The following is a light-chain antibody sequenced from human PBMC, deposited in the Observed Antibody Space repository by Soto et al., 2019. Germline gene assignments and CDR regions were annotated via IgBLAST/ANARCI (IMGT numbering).Light chain of an antibody. CDR2: EVN. V-gene: IGLV2-8*01. CDR3: SSYAGSILV. Sequence: QSALTQPPSASGSPGQSVTISCTGTSSDVGGYKYVSWYQQHPGKAPKLMIHEVNKRPSGVPDRFSGSKSGNTASLTVSGLKAEDEADSYCSSYAGSILVFGGGTKLTVL. CDR1: SSDVGGYKY. J-gene: IGLJ2*01.